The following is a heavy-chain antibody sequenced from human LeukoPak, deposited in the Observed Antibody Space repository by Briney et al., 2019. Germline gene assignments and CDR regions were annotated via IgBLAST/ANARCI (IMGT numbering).Heavy chain of an antibody. CDR2: ISHDGSNK. D-gene: IGHD3-3*01. J-gene: IGHJ5*01. V-gene: IGHV3-30*01. CDR1: EFTFSNYA. CDR3: ARNGLLRGYHTWFDS. Sequence: PGGSLRLSCAASEFTFSNYAMHWVRQVPGKGLEWVAVISHDGSNKDYAGSVKGRFTISRDNSKNTLYLQMNSLRTKDSAVYSCARNGLLRGYHTWFDSWGQGTLVTVSS.